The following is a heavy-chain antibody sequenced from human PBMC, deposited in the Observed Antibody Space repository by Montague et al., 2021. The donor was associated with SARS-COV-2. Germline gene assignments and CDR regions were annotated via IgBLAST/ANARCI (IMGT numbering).Heavy chain of an antibody. J-gene: IGHJ6*02. Sequence: SLRLSCAASGFTFGDYALHWVRQAPGKGLEWVSAISWNRGYIDYAGSVKGRFTISRDNDKNSLYLEMNSLSAEDTALYYCAKGATKTFYYNGMDVWGQGTTVTVSS. V-gene: IGHV3-9*01. CDR2: ISWNRGYI. CDR1: GFTFGDYA. D-gene: IGHD1-1*01. CDR3: AKGATKTFYYNGMDV.